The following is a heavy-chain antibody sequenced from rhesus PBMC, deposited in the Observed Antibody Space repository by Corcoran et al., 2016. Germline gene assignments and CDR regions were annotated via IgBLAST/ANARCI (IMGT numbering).Heavy chain of an antibody. J-gene: IGHJ5-2*02. V-gene: IGHV4-169*02. Sequence: QLQLQESGPGLVKPSETLSVTCAVSGGSISSSYWSWIRQAPGKGLEWIGYIYGSGSSTNSNPSLKSRVTLSVDTSKNQFSLKLSSVTAADTAVYYCARDSGSYSITYNSLDVWGRGVLVTVSS. CDR3: ARDSGSYSITYNSLDV. D-gene: IGHD3-16*01. CDR1: GGSISSSY. CDR2: IYGSGSST.